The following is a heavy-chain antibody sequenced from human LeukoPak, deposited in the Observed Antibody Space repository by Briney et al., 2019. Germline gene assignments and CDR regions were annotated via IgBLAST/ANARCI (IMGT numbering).Heavy chain of an antibody. Sequence: VKVSCKASGYTFTSYDINWVRQATGQGLEWMGWMNPNSGNTGYAQKFQGRVTMTRNTSISTAYMELSSLRSEDTAVYYCARGEDTAMGTDYWGQGTLVTVSS. CDR1: GYTFTSYD. CDR3: ARGEDTAMGTDY. D-gene: IGHD5-18*01. CDR2: MNPNSGNT. J-gene: IGHJ4*02. V-gene: IGHV1-8*01.